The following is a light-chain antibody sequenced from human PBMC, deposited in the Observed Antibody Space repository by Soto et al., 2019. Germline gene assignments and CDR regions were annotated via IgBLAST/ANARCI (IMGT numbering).Light chain of an antibody. J-gene: IGLJ1*01. CDR1: SGHSSYA. CDR3: QTWGTGIQV. CDR2: LNSDGSH. V-gene: IGLV4-69*01. Sequence: QPVLTQSPSASASLGASVKLTCTLSSGHSSYALAWHQQQPEKGPRYLMKLNSDGSHSKGAGIPDRFSGSSSGAERYLTISSLQSEDEADYYCQTWGTGIQVFGTGTKLTVL.